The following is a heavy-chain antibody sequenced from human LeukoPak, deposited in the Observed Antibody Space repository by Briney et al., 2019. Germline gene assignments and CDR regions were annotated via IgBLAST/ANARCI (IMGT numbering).Heavy chain of an antibody. CDR1: GGSFSGYY. J-gene: IGHJ5*02. Sequence: SETLSLTCAVYGGSFSGYYWSWIRQPPGKGLEWIGEINHSGSTNYNPSLKSRVTISVDTSKNQFSLKLSSVTAADTAGYYCARGSHRRACFDPWGQGTLVTVSS. CDR3: ARGSHRRACFDP. V-gene: IGHV4-34*01. CDR2: INHSGST.